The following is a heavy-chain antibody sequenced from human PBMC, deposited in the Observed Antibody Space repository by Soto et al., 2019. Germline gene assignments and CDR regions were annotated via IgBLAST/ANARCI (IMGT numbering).Heavy chain of an antibody. D-gene: IGHD3-10*01. CDR3: ARQFGGGSGRYDYYCGMDV. V-gene: IGHV4-59*08. CDR1: GGSISSYY. J-gene: IGHJ6*02. Sequence: QVQLQESGPGLVKPSETLSLTCTVSGGSISSYYWSWIRQPPGKGLEWIGYIYYSGSTNYNPSLKSRVTIAVDTSKNQFSLKLSSVTAADTAVYYCARQFGGGSGRYDYYCGMDVWGQGTTVTVSS. CDR2: IYYSGST.